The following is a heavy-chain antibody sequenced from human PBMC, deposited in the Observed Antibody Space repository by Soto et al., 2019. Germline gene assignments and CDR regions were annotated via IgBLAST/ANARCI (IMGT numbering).Heavy chain of an antibody. CDR1: GGTFSSYA. CDR3: ARAEVSSGWYAGYYYGMDV. J-gene: IGHJ6*02. V-gene: IGHV1-69*13. D-gene: IGHD6-19*01. Sequence: AASVKVSCKASGGTFSSYAISWVRQAPGQGLEWMGGIIPIFGTANYAQKFQGRVTITADESTSTAYMELSSLRSEDTAVYYCARAEVSSGWYAGYYYGMDVWGQGTTVTVSS. CDR2: IIPIFGTA.